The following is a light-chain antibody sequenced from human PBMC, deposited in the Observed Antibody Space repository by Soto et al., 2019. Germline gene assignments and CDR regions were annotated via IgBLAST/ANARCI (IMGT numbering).Light chain of an antibody. V-gene: IGKV3-15*01. CDR3: QQYNNWHWT. CDR1: QSVSSN. Sequence: EIVMTQSPATLSVSPGERATLSCRANQSVSSNLAWYQQKPGQAPGLLIYGASTRATGIPARFSGSGSGTEFTLTISSLQSEDFAVYYCQQYNNWHWTFGQGTKVEIK. J-gene: IGKJ1*01. CDR2: GAS.